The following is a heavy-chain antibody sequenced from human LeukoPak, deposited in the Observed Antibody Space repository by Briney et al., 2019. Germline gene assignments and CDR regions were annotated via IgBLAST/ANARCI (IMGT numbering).Heavy chain of an antibody. CDR2: VGAFNGNT. CDR1: AYSFDRYG. D-gene: IGHD3-22*01. V-gene: IGHV1-18*01. J-gene: IGHJ3*02. Sequence: ASVKVSCKASAYSFDRYGISWVRQAPGQGLEWLGWVGAFNGNTNYAWSLHGRVTMTADTSTTTAYMELRSLSSDDTAVYYCARDFLSYDGSENHFEDTFDIWGQGTMVTVSS. CDR3: ARDFLSYDGSENHFEDTFDI.